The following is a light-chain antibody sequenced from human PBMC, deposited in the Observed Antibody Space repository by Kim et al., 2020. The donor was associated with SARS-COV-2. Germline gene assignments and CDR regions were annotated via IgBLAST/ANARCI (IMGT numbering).Light chain of an antibody. Sequence: DIQMTQSPSSLSASVGDRVTITCRASQDIGDFLAWYQHKPGKVPKLLIYVASTLQSGVPSRFSGSGSGTYFTLTISRLQPEDVATFYCQRYNSVPLTFGGGTKVDIK. J-gene: IGKJ4*01. CDR2: VAS. CDR3: QRYNSVPLT. V-gene: IGKV1-27*01. CDR1: QDIGDF.